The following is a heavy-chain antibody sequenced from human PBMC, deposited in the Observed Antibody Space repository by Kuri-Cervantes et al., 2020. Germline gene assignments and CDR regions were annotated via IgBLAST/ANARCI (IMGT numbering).Heavy chain of an antibody. D-gene: IGHD3-3*01. CDR1: GYTFTGYY. Sequence: ASVKVSCKASGYTFTGYYMHWVRQAPGQGLEWMGWMNPSGGSTSYAQKFQGRVTMTRDTSTSTVYMELSSLRSEDTAVYYCARDAFLFGVSYWGQGTLVTVSS. V-gene: IGHV1-46*01. J-gene: IGHJ4*02. CDR3: ARDAFLFGVSY. CDR2: MNPSGGST.